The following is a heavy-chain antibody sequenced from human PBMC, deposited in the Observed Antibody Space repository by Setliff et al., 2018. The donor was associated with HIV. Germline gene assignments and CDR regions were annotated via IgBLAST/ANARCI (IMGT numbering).Heavy chain of an antibody. Sequence: PGGSLRLSCAASGFTFSSYEMNWVRQTPGKGLEWVAYISSNGGDKYYADSVRGRFTVSRDNAMNSLSLEMNSLKAEDTAIYYCARSPPGVRIHWWNWFDYWGQGALVTVSS. CDR2: ISSNGGDK. J-gene: IGHJ4*02. V-gene: IGHV3-48*03. D-gene: IGHD2-8*02. CDR3: ARSPPGVRIHWWNWFDY. CDR1: GFTFSSYE.